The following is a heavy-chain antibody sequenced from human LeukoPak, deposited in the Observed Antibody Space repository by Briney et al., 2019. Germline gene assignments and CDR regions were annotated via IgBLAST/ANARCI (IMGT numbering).Heavy chain of an antibody. V-gene: IGHV4-61*02. CDR1: GGSISSGSYY. CDR3: ARVPSSSWYFDHAFDI. J-gene: IGHJ3*02. CDR2: IYTSGST. Sequence: SETLSLTCTVSGGSISSGSYYWSWIRQPAGKGLEWIGRIYTSGSTNYNPSLKSRVTISVDTSKNQFSLKLSSVTAADTAVYYCARVPSSSWYFDHAFDIWGQGTMVTVSS. D-gene: IGHD6-13*01.